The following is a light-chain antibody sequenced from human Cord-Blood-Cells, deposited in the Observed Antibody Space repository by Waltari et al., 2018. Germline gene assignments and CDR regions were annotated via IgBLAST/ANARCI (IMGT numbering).Light chain of an antibody. CDR1: ALPKQY. Sequence: SYELTQPPSVSVSPAQTARITCSGAALPKQYAFWYQQKPGQAPVLVIYRDSERPSGIPERFSGSSSGTTVTLTISGVQAEDEADYYCQSADSSGTYYVFGTGTKVTVL. CDR2: RDS. CDR3: QSADSSGTYYV. J-gene: IGLJ1*01. V-gene: IGLV3-25*02.